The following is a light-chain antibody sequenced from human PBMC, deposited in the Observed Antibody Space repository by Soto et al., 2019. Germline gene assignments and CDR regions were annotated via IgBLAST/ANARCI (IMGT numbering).Light chain of an antibody. CDR1: QTVSRNN. CDR3: PRHGDAPIT. Sequence: EIVLTQSPGTLSLSAGERATLSCGASQTVSRNNLDWYQQRPGQPPRLLIYGASSRATGIPDRFSGSGSGTDFSLTISRLEPEDFAVYYCPRHGDAPITLGQGTRLEIK. CDR2: GAS. V-gene: IGKV3-20*01. J-gene: IGKJ5*01.